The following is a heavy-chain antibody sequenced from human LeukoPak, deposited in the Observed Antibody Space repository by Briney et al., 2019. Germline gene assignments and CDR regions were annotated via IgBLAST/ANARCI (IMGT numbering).Heavy chain of an antibody. CDR1: GYTFTSYA. V-gene: IGHV1-3*01. CDR2: INAGNGNT. D-gene: IGHD5-18*01. Sequence: ASVKVSCKASGYTFTSYAMHWVRQAPGQRLEWMGWINAGNGNTKYSQKFQGRVTMTRDTSTSTVYMELSSLRSEDTAVYYCARAGIQLWLSGGRDYWGQGTLVTVSS. CDR3: ARAGIQLWLSGGRDY. J-gene: IGHJ4*02.